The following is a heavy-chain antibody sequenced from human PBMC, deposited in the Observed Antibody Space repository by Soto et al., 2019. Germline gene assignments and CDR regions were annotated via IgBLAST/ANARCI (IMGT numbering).Heavy chain of an antibody. CDR2: MNPNTGNS. CDR3: ARRAETNGWNGFGADKYYFDF. CDR1: GYTFTSYD. J-gene: IGHJ4*02. D-gene: IGHD1-1*01. V-gene: IGHV1-8*01. Sequence: ASVKVSCKASGYTFTSYDIYWVRQATGQGLEWMGWMNPNTGNSGYAQKFQSRVTMTSDTSISTAHMELSSLRSEDTAVYYCARRAETNGWNGFGADKYYFDFWGQGTLVTVSS.